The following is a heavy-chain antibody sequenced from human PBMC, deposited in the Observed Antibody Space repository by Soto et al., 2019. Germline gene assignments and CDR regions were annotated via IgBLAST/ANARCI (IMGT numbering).Heavy chain of an antibody. CDR3: ARDVTGYDYYYYYGMDV. CDR1: GFTFSSYG. V-gene: IGHV3-33*01. D-gene: IGHD5-12*01. CDR2: IWYDGSNK. J-gene: IGHJ6*02. Sequence: PGGSLRLSCAASGFTFSSYGMHWVRQAPGKGLEWVAVIWYDGSNKYYADSVKGRFTISRDNSKNTLYLQMNSLRAEDTAVYYCARDVTGYDYYYYYGMDVWGQGTTVTSP.